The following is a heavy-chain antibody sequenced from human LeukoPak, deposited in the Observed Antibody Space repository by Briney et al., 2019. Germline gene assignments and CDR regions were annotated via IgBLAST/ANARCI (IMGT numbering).Heavy chain of an antibody. CDR1: GGSFSGYY. D-gene: IGHD3-3*01. Sequence: SETLSLTCAVYGGSFSGYYWSWIRQPPGKGLEWIGEINHSGSTNYNPSLKSRVTISVDTSKNQFSLKLSSVTAADTAVYYCAGAPIRHYYDFWSGYWNNWFDPWGQGTLVTVSS. CDR3: AGAPIRHYYDFWSGYWNNWFDP. J-gene: IGHJ5*02. CDR2: INHSGST. V-gene: IGHV4-34*01.